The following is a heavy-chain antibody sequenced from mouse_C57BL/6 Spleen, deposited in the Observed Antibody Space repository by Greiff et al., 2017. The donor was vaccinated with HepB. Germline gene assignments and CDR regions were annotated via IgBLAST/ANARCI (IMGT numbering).Heavy chain of an antibody. J-gene: IGHJ3*01. D-gene: IGHD1-1*01. Sequence: VQLQQSGPELVKPGASVKISCKASGYAFSSSWMNWVKQRPGKGLEWIGRIYPGDGDTNYNGKFKGKATLTADKSSSTAYMQLSSLTSEDSAVYFCARGSSWGFAYWGQGTLVTVSA. CDR2: IYPGDGDT. CDR1: GYAFSSSW. CDR3: ARGSSWGFAY. V-gene: IGHV1-82*01.